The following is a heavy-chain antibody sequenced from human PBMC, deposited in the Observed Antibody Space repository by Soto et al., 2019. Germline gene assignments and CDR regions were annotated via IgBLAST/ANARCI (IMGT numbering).Heavy chain of an antibody. Sequence: GSLRLSCAASGFTFSSYWMSWVRQAPGKGLEWVANIKKDGSEKNYVDSVKGRFTISRDNAKNSVYLQMNSLRAEDTAVYYCASAGSGYLFGIFDYWGQGTLVTVSS. D-gene: IGHD3-22*01. V-gene: IGHV3-7*03. CDR3: ASAGSGYLFGIFDY. J-gene: IGHJ4*02. CDR1: GFTFSSYW. CDR2: IKKDGSEK.